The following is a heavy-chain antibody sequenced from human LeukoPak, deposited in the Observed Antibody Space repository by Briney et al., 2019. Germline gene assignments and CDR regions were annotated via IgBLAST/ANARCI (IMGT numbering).Heavy chain of an antibody. CDR2: IYHSGST. CDR3: ARQDSGSYYDY. Sequence: SETLSLTCTVSGVSISSYYWSWIRQPPGKGLEWIGYIYHSGSTTYNPSLKSRVTISVDTSKSQFSLKLSSVTAADTAVYYCARQDSGSYYDYWGQGTLVTVSS. V-gene: IGHV4-59*08. J-gene: IGHJ4*02. CDR1: GVSISSYY. D-gene: IGHD1-26*01.